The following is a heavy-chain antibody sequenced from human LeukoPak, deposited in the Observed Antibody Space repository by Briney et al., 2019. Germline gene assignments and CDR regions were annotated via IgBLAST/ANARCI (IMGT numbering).Heavy chain of an antibody. J-gene: IGHJ6*03. Sequence: PGGSLRLSCAASGFTFSRNGMTWVRQAPGKGLEWVSAISGSGGNTYYADSVKGRFTISRDNAKNSLYLQMNSLRAEDTAVYYCASQGGSGSYYNRNYYYYMDVWGKGTTVTVSS. CDR2: ISGSGGNT. D-gene: IGHD3-10*01. CDR1: GFTFSRNG. V-gene: IGHV3-23*01. CDR3: ASQGGSGSYYNRNYYYYMDV.